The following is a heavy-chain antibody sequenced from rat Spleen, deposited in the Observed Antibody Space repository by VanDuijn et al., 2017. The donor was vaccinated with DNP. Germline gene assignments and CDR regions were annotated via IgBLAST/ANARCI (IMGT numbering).Heavy chain of an antibody. J-gene: IGHJ4*01. CDR3: ITFEGRNA. D-gene: IGHD1-11*01. CDR2: ISYDGSAT. Sequence: EVQLVESGGGLVQPGRSLKLSCVVSGFTFSDYDMAWVRQAPTKGLEWVASISYDGSATYYGDSVKGRFTISRDNAKSTLYLQMDSLRSEDTATYYCITFEGRNAWGQGTSVTVSS. V-gene: IGHV5-20*01. CDR1: GFTFSDYD.